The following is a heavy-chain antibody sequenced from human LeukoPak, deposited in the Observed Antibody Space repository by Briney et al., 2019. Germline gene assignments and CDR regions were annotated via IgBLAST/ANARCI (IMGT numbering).Heavy chain of an antibody. CDR3: ARNKAITGFFGMDV. V-gene: IGHV3-30*04. D-gene: IGHD1-20*01. Sequence: PGRSLRLSCAAPGFSLSDYAMHWVRQAPGKGLEWVAVISYGGTHEYYADCVKGRFTISRDNSKNTLHLQMNTLRAEDTAVYFCARNKAITGFFGMDVWGQGTTVTVSS. CDR2: ISYGGTHE. CDR1: GFSLSDYA. J-gene: IGHJ6*02.